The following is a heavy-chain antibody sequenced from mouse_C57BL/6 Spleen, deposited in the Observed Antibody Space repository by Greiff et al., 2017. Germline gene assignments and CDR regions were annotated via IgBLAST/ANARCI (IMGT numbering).Heavy chain of an antibody. J-gene: IGHJ2*01. V-gene: IGHV8-8*01. CDR3: ARMRYGSSYGYFDY. CDR2: IWWDDDK. CDR1: GFSLSTFGMG. Sequence: QVTLKVCGPGILQPSQTLSLTCSFSGFSLSTFGMGVGWIRQPSGKGLEWLAHIWWDDDKYYNPALKSRLTISKDTSKNQVFLKIANVDTADTATYYCARMRYGSSYGYFDYWGQGTTLTVSS. D-gene: IGHD1-1*01.